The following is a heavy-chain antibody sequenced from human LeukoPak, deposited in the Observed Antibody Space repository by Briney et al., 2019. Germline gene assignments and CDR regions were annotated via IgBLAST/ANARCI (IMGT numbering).Heavy chain of an antibody. D-gene: IGHD3-10*01. V-gene: IGHV3-48*04. J-gene: IGHJ5*02. CDR3: ARHYGPGNLDP. Sequence: PGGSLRLSCAASGFTFSFYSMNWVRQAPGKGLGWVSFISGSDTTIYYADSVKGRFTISRDNARNLLFLQMNSLRAEETAVYYCARHYGPGNLDPWGQGTLVTVSS. CDR1: GFTFSFYS. CDR2: ISGSDTTI.